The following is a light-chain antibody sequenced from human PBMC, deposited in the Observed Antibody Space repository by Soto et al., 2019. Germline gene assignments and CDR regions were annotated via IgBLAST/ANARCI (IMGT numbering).Light chain of an antibody. CDR1: QVISNY. Sequence: DIQMTQSPSSLSASVGDRVTITCRASQVISNYLAWYQQKTGKVPKLLIYAASTLQSGVPFRFSGSGSGTDVTLTISSLQPEDVATYYCQKYNSAPWTFGQGTKVEIK. J-gene: IGKJ1*01. CDR2: AAS. V-gene: IGKV1-27*01. CDR3: QKYNSAPWT.